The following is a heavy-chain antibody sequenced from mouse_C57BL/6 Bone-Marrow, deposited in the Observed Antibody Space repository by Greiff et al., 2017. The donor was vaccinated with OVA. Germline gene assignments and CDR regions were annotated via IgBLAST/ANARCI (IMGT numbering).Heavy chain of an antibody. CDR3: ARWGTAY. CDR2: ISYDGSN. J-gene: IGHJ3*01. CDR1: GYSITSGYY. D-gene: IGHD3-3*01. V-gene: IGHV3-6*01. Sequence: DVKLQESGPGLVKPSQSLSLTCSVPGYSITSGYYWNWIRQFPGNKLEWMGYISYDGSNNYNPSLKNRISITRDTSKNQFFLKLNSVTTEDTATYYCARWGTAYWGQGTLVTVSA.